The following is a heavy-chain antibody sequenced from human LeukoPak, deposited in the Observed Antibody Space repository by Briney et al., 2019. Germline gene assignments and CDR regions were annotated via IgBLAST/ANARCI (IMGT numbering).Heavy chain of an antibody. CDR2: ISIGGDYT. D-gene: IGHD1-14*01. V-gene: IGHV3-23*01. J-gene: IGHJ4*02. CDR1: GFTFNNYA. CDR3: AKLHSATITADFDH. Sequence: GGSLRLSCAASGFTFNNYAMHWVRQAPGKGLEWVSGISIGGDYTYYADSVKGRFTISRDNSKNTLSLQMSNLRAEDTAIYYCAKLHSATITADFDHWGQGTLVTVSS.